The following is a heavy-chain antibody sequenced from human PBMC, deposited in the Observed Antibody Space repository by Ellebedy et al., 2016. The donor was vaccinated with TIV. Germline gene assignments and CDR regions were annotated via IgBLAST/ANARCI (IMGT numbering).Heavy chain of an antibody. D-gene: IGHD3-22*01. J-gene: IGHJ3*02. V-gene: IGHV3-23*01. CDR1: GFTFSSYA. CDR3: ASSGYYYASGAFDI. CDR2: ISGSGGST. Sequence: GESLKISXEASGFTFSSYAMSWVRQAPGKGLEWVSAISGSGGSTYYADSVKGRFTISRDNSKNTLYLQMNSLRAEDTAVYYCASSGYYYASGAFDIWGQGTMVTVSS.